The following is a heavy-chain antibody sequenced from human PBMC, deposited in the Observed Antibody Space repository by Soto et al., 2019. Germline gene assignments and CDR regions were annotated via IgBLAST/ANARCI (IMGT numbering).Heavy chain of an antibody. V-gene: IGHV3-21*01. Sequence: LRLSCAGSTFNFTSYSLNWVRQAPGKGLEWVSSISATSTYIFYADPVKGRFTISRDNAKNSVSLQMNSLRAEDTALYYCARVNSATGSMHFDHWGQGTLVTVSS. CDR2: ISATSTYI. CDR3: ARVNSATGSMHFDH. D-gene: IGHD3-9*01. J-gene: IGHJ4*02. CDR1: TFNFTSYS.